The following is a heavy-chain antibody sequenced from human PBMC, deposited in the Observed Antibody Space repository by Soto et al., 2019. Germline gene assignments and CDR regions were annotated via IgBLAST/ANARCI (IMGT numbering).Heavy chain of an antibody. CDR1: GFTVSSNY. D-gene: IGHD3-22*01. J-gene: IGHJ6*02. Sequence: GGSLRLSCAASGFTVSSNYMSWVRQAPGKGLEWVSVIYSGGSTYYADSVKGRFTISRDNSKNTLYLQMNSLRAEDTAVYYCARDSAYYDSSGYRRNYGMDVWGQGTTVTVSS. CDR3: ARDSAYYDSSGYRRNYGMDV. CDR2: IYSGGST. V-gene: IGHV3-66*01.